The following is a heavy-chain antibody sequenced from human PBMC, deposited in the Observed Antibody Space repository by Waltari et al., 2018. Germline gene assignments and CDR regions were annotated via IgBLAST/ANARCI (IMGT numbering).Heavy chain of an antibody. D-gene: IGHD2-2*01. CDR1: GFTFSNAW. V-gene: IGHV3-15*01. J-gene: IGHJ6*02. CDR3: TPYCTTTSCFAYYGMDV. CDR2: IKSKTDGGTT. Sequence: ASGFTFSNAWMSWVRQAPGKGLEWVGRIKSKTDGGTTDYAAPVKGRFTISRDDSKNTLYLEMNSLKTEDTAVYYCTPYCTTTSCFAYYGMDVWGQGTTVTVSS.